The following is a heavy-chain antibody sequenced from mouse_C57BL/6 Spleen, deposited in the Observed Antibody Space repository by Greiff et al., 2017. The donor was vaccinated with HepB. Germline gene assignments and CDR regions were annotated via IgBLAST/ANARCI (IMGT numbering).Heavy chain of an antibody. CDR2: IDPSDSYT. CDR1: GYTFTSYW. J-gene: IGHJ3*01. Sequence: QVQLQQPGAELVKPGASVKLSCKASGYTFTSYWMQWVKQRPGQGLEWIGEIDPSDSYTNYNQKFKGKATLTVDTSSSTAYMQLSSLTSEDSAVYYCARDGPEFAYWGQGTLVTVSA. CDR3: ARDGPEFAY. D-gene: IGHD2-3*01. V-gene: IGHV1-50*01.